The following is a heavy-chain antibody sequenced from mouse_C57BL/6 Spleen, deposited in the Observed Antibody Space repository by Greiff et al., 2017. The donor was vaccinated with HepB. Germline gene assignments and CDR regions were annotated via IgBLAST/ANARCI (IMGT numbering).Heavy chain of an antibody. D-gene: IGHD1-2*01. V-gene: IGHV1-15*01. CDR3: TNGPRYWYFDV. CDR1: GYTFTDYE. CDR2: IDPETGGT. Sequence: VKLMESGAELVRPGASVTLSCKASGYTFTDYEMHWVKQTPVHGLEWIGAIDPETGGTAYNQKFKGKAILTADKSSSTAYMELRSLTSEDSAVYYCTNGPRYWYFDVWGTGTTVTVSS. J-gene: IGHJ1*03.